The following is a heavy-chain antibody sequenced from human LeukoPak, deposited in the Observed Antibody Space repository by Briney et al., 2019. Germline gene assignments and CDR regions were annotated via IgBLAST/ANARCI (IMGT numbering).Heavy chain of an antibody. J-gene: IGHJ5*02. Sequence: GGSLRLSCAASGLIFDDYTMHWVRQAPGKGLEWVSLISRNGAVTKYADSVKGRFTISRDNAKNSLYLQLNSLRAEDTAVYYCARSLVVGATYLYHWGQGTLVTVSS. CDR3: ARSLVVGATYLYH. D-gene: IGHD1-26*01. V-gene: IGHV3-43*01. CDR2: ISRNGAVT. CDR1: GLIFDDYT.